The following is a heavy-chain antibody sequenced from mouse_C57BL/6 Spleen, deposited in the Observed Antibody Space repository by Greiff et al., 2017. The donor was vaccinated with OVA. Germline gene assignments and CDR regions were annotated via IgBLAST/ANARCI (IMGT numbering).Heavy chain of an antibody. CDR3: TRENYSNSFAY. Sequence: QVQLQQSGAELVRPGASVTLSCKASGYTFTDYEMHWVKQTPVHGLEWIGAIDPETGGTAYNQKFKGKAILTADKSSSTAYMELRSLTSEDSAVYYCTRENYSNSFAYWGQGTLVTVSA. D-gene: IGHD2-5*01. CDR2: IDPETGGT. V-gene: IGHV1-15*01. J-gene: IGHJ3*01. CDR1: GYTFTDYE.